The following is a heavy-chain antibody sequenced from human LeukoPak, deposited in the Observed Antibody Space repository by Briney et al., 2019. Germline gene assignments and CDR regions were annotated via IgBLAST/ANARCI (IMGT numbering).Heavy chain of an antibody. CDR1: GFTFSSYA. J-gene: IGHJ6*03. D-gene: IGHD5-18*01. V-gene: IGHV3-30*04. Sequence: GGSLRLSCAASGFTFSSYAIHWVRQAPGKGLEWVAVISHDGSNTYYADSVKGRFTISRDNSKNTLSLQMNSLRTEDTAVYYCARDGYSIYYYYMDVWGKGTTVTVSS. CDR2: ISHDGSNT. CDR3: ARDGYSIYYYYMDV.